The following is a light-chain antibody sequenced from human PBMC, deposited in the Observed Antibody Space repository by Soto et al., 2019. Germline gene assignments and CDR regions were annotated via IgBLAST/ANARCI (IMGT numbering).Light chain of an antibody. CDR1: QSISSY. CDR3: QQSYSTPSIT. V-gene: IGKV1-39*01. J-gene: IGKJ5*01. Sequence: DMQMTQSPSSLSASVGDRVTITCLASQSISSYLNWYQQKPGKAPKLLSYAASSLQSGVPSRFSGSGSGTDFTLTISSLQPEDFATYYCQQSYSTPSITFGQGTRLEIK. CDR2: AAS.